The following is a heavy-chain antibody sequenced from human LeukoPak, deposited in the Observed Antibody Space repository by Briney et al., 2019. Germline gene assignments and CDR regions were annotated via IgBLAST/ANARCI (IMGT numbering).Heavy chain of an antibody. J-gene: IGHJ3*02. CDR3: ARGTRYGESDAFNI. CDR2: IYYSGST. V-gene: IGHV4-59*08. D-gene: IGHD3-9*01. CDR1: GGSISSYY. Sequence: PSETLSLTCTVSGGSISSYYWSWIRQPPGKGLEWIGYIYYSGSTNYNPSLKSRVTISVDTSKNQFSLKLSSVTAADTAVYYCARGTRYGESDAFNIWGQGTMVTVSS.